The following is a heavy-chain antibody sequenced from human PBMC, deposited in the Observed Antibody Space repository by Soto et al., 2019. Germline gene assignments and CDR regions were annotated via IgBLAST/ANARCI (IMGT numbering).Heavy chain of an antibody. CDR3: ARGNHRGLQLWYFDL. CDR2: IIPIFGTA. D-gene: IGHD1-1*01. CDR1: GGTFSSYT. V-gene: IGHV1-69*12. J-gene: IGHJ2*01. Sequence: QVQLVQSGAEVKKPGSSVTVSCNASGGTFSSYTISWVRQAPGQGLEWMGGIIPIFGTANYAQKFQGRVTITADESTRTAYMEWSSLRSEDTAMYYCARGNHRGLQLWYFDLWGRGTLVTDSS.